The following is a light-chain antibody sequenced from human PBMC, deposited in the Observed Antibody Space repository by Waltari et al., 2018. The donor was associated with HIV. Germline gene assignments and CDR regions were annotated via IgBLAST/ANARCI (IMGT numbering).Light chain of an antibody. CDR1: QSPLLSNGYTY. V-gene: IGKV2-28*01. CDR3: MQALQSPPT. CDR2: LGF. Sequence: DIVMTQSPLSLAVTPGEPASISCSSRQSPLLSNGYTYLDWYLQKPGQSPQLLVYLGFNRASGVPDRISGSGSGTDFTLKISRVEAEDVGVYYCMQALQSPPTFGGGTTVEIK. J-gene: IGKJ4*01.